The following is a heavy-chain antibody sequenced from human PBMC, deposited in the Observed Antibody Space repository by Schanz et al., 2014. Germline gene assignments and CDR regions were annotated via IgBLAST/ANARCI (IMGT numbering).Heavy chain of an antibody. D-gene: IGHD5-12*01. Sequence: QVQLVQSGAEMKKPGASVKVSCKASGYTFTGYYMHWVRQAPGQGLEWMGWINPNSGTTNYAQKFQGWVAVPRDTSISTAYMELSRLKSDDTAVYYCARAFGGYDPAGALDYWGQGTLVTVSS. CDR2: INPNSGTT. CDR1: GYTFTGYY. J-gene: IGHJ4*02. CDR3: ARAFGGYDPAGALDY. V-gene: IGHV1-2*04.